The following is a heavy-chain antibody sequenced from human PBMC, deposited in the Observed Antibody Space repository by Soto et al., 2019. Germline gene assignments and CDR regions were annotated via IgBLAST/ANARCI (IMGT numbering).Heavy chain of an antibody. CDR1: GFTFTNFW. CDR3: ARGRGYSGYYFDF. V-gene: IGHV3-7*03. CDR2: IKQDGGEK. J-gene: IGHJ4*02. Sequence: QPGGSLRLSCAVSGFTFTNFWMSWVRQAPGKGLEWVANIKQDGGEKYYVDSVKGRFTISRDNAKDSLYLQMNSLRAEDTALYYCARGRGYSGYYFDFWGQGSLVTVSS. D-gene: IGHD5-12*01.